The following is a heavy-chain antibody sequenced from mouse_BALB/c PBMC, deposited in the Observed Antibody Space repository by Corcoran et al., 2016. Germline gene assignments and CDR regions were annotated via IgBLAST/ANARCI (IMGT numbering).Heavy chain of an antibody. J-gene: IGHJ3*01. D-gene: IGHD2-3*01. CDR3: SRKDGYPWFDY. CDR2: IKTETGEP. V-gene: IGHV9-2-1*01. CDR1: GYTFTDYS. Sequence: QIQLVQSGPELKKPGETVKISCKASGYTFTDYSMHWVKQAPGKGLKWMGWIKTETGEPTYADDFKGRLAFSLETSASNAYLQINNLKNEDKATYFCSRKDGYPWFDYWGQGTLVTVSA.